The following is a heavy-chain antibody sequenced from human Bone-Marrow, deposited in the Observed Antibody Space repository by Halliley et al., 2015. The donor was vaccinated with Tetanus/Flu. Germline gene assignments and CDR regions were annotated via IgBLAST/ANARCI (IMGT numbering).Heavy chain of an antibody. D-gene: IGHD3-10*01. J-gene: IGHJ5*02. CDR2: ISSRGSYI. V-gene: IGHV3-21*06. Sequence: LLSSISSRGSYISYADSVKGPFTISRGNAKNSLSLQMNSRRTEDTALYYCAAGPPFTPGVALASWGQGTLVTVSS. CDR3: AAGPPFTPGVALAS.